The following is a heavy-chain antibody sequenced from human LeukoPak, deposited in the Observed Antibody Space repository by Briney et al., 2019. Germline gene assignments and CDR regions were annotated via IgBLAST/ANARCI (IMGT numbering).Heavy chain of an antibody. V-gene: IGHV1-46*01. J-gene: IGHJ4*02. CDR3: ARVNRDYYDSSGLNYFDY. CDR2: INPSGGST. CDR1: GYTFTSYY. D-gene: IGHD3-22*01. Sequence: ASVKVSCKASGYTFTSYYMHWVRQAPGQGLEWMGIINPSGGSTSYAQKFQGRVTMTRDMSTSTVYMELSSLRSEDTAVYYCARVNRDYYDSSGLNYFDYWGQGTLVTVSS.